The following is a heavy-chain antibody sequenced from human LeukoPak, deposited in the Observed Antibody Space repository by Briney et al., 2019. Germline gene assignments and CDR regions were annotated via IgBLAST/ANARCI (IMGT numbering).Heavy chain of an antibody. CDR3: AIGTPRTIFGVVISYFDY. CDR1: GYTFTGYY. Sequence: ASVKVSCKASGYTFTGYYMHWVRQAPGQGLEWMGWINPNSGGTNYAQKLQGRVTMTTDTSTSTAYMELRSLRSDDTAVYYCAIGTPRTIFGVVISYFDYWGQGTLVTVSS. V-gene: IGHV1-2*02. CDR2: INPNSGGT. J-gene: IGHJ4*02. D-gene: IGHD3-3*01.